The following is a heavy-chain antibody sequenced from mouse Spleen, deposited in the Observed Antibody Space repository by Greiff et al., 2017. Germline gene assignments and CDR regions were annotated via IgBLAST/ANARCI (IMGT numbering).Heavy chain of an antibody. J-gene: IGHJ1*01. CDR2: INPGSGGT. CDR3: ARGDYAEWYFDV. CDR1: GYAFTNYL. V-gene: IGHV1-54*01. Sequence: VQLQQSGAELVRPGTSVKVSCKASGYAFTNYLIEWVKQRPGQGLEWIGVINPGSGGTNYNEKFKGKATLTADKSSSTAYMQLSSLTSEDSAVYFCARGDYAEWYFDVWGAGTTVTVSS. D-gene: IGHD1-1*02.